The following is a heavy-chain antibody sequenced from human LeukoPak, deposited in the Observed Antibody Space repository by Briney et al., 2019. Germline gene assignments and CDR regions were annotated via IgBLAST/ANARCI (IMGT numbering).Heavy chain of an antibody. D-gene: IGHD1-1*01. J-gene: IGHJ3*02. V-gene: IGHV7-4-1*02. Sequence: GASVKVSCKASGYTFTSYAMNWVRQAPGQGLEWMGWINTNTGNPTYAQGFTGRFVFSLDTSVSTAYLQISSLKAEDTAVYYCARVPPGWNDARGDAFDIWGQGTMVTVSS. CDR3: ARVPPGWNDARGDAFDI. CDR2: INTNTGNP. CDR1: GYTFTSYA.